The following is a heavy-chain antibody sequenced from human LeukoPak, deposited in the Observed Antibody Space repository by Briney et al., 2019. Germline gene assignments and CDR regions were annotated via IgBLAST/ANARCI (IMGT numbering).Heavy chain of an antibody. CDR2: INPNSGGT. J-gene: IGHJ6*02. Sequence: ASVTVSSKASGYTFTGYYMHWVRQAPGQGVEGMGWINPNSGGTNYAQKFQGRVTMTRDTCISTAYMELSRLRSDDTAVYYCARADIVATITYFRYYYGMDVWGQGTTVTVPS. CDR3: ARADIVATITYFRYYYGMDV. CDR1: GYTFTGYY. D-gene: IGHD5-12*01. V-gene: IGHV1-2*02.